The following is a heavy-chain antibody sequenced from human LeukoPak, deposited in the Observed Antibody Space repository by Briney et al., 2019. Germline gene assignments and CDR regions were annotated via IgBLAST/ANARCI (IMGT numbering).Heavy chain of an antibody. CDR3: ARGGYYGSGSFYSTQTSVFDY. CDR2: TYYRSEWYN. V-gene: IGHV6-1*01. Sequence: SQTLSLTCDISGDSVSSNSAAWNWIRPSPSRGLERLGRTYYRSEWYNDYSVSVKSRITINPDTSKNQFSLQLNSVTPEDTAVYYCARGGYYGSGSFYSTQTSVFDYWGQGTLVTVSS. D-gene: IGHD3-10*01. CDR1: GDSVSSNSAA. J-gene: IGHJ4*02.